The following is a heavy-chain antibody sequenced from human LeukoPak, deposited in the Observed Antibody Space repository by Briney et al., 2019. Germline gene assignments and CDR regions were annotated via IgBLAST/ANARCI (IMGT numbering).Heavy chain of an antibody. CDR1: GGTFSSYA. CDR3: ARVVGSGWSPDFDY. Sequence: GASVKVSCKASGGTFSSYAISWVRQAPGQGLEWMGGFIPIFGTANYAQKFQGRVTITADESTSTAYMELSSLRSEDTAVYYCARVVGSGWSPDFDYWGQGTLVTVSS. CDR2: FIPIFGTA. J-gene: IGHJ4*02. V-gene: IGHV1-69*13. D-gene: IGHD6-19*01.